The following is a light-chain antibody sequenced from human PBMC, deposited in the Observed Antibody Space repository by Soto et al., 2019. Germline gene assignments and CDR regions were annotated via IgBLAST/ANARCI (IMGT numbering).Light chain of an antibody. CDR3: QHRSIWPVS. J-gene: IGKJ5*01. V-gene: IGKV3-11*01. Sequence: EIVLTQSPGTLSLSPGERATLSCRAGQTIYSDVAWYQQRPGQAPRLLIYRASTRATGVPARFSGSGSATDFTLTISSLEPEDFAVYYCQHRSIWPVSFGQGTRLE. CDR1: QTIYSD. CDR2: RAS.